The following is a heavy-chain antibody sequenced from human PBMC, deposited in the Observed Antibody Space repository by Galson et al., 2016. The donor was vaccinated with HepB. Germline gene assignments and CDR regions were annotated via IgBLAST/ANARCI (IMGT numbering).Heavy chain of an antibody. V-gene: IGHV1-18*01. D-gene: IGHD5-12*01. J-gene: IGHJ3*02. CDR3: AIGYGAETPGDAFDI. Sequence: SVKVSCKASGYTFTSYGISWVRQAPGQGLEWMGWISAYNGNTNYAPKLLGRVTMTTDTSTNTAYLELRSLTSDDTAVYYCAIGYGAETPGDAFDIWGRGTVVTVSS. CDR2: ISAYNGNT. CDR1: GYTFTSYG.